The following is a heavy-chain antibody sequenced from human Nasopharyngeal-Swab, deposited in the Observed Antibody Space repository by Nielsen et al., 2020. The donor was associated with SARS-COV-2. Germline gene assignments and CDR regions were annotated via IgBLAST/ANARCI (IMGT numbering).Heavy chain of an antibody. CDR2: ISAYNGNT. CDR3: ARVGAMVRGVIIPNPIDY. Sequence: ASVKVSCKASGYTFTSYGISWVRQAPGQGLEWMGWISAYNGNTNYAQKLQGRVTMTTDTSTSTAYMELRSLRSDDTAVYYCARVGAMVRGVIIPNPIDYWGQGTLVTVPS. CDR1: GYTFTSYG. V-gene: IGHV1-18*01. D-gene: IGHD3-10*01. J-gene: IGHJ4*02.